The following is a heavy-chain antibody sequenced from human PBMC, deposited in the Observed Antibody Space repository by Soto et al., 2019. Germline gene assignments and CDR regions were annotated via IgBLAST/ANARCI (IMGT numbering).Heavy chain of an antibody. CDR2: IDPGDSDT. CDR3: ARHAGNSWKGDYFDY. CDR1: GYTFTTSW. D-gene: IGHD6-13*01. J-gene: IGHJ4*02. V-gene: IGHV5-51*01. Sequence: GESLKISCKASGYTFTTSWIGWVRQMPGQGLEWMGIIDPGDSDTRYSPSFQGRITISVDKSISTAYLQWSSLEAADTAIYYCARHAGNSWKGDYFDYLGRGALVTVS.